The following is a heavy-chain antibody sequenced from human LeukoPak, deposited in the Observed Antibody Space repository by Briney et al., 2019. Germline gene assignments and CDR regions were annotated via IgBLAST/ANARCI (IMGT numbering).Heavy chain of an antibody. CDR2: MNPNSGNT. Sequence: ASVKVSCKASGYTFTSYDINWVRQATGQGLEWMGWMNPNSGNTGYAQKFQGRVTMTRNTSISTAYMELSSLRSEDTAVYYCAGGQLQQWLVRGYYYYYGMDVWGQGTTVTVSS. D-gene: IGHD6-19*01. CDR1: GYTFTSYD. CDR3: AGGQLQQWLVRGYYYYYGMDV. V-gene: IGHV1-8*01. J-gene: IGHJ6*02.